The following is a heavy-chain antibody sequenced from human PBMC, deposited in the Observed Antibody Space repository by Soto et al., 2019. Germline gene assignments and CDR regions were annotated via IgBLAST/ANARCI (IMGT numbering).Heavy chain of an antibody. J-gene: IGHJ4*02. D-gene: IGHD3-3*01. Sequence: GGSLRLSCAASGFTVSSNYMSWVRQAPGKGLEWVSVIYSGGSTYYADSVKGRFTISRDNSKNTLYLQMNSLRAEDTAVYYCARFGSLYYFDYWGQGTLVTVSS. CDR1: GFTVSSNY. CDR3: ARFGSLYYFDY. V-gene: IGHV3-66*01. CDR2: IYSGGST.